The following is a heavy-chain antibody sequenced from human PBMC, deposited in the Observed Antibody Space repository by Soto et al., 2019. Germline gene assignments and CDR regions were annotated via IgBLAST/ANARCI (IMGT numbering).Heavy chain of an antibody. CDR2: IYHSGST. J-gene: IGHJ5*02. V-gene: IGHV4-30-2*01. CDR3: AASGYSYGSAWFDP. Sequence: SETLSLTCAVSGGSISSGGYSWSWIRQPPGKGLEWIGYIYHSGSTYYNPSLKSRVTISVDRSKNQFSLKLSSVTAADTAVYYCAASGYSYGSAWFDPWGQGTLVTVSS. CDR1: GGSISSGGYS. D-gene: IGHD5-18*01.